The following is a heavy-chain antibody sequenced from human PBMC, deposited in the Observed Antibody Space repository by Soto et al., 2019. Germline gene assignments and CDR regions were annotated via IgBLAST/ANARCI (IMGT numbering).Heavy chain of an antibody. CDR1: GFTFGDYA. CDR3: TSSFFFNVPATTENYIHS. D-gene: IGHD1-7*01. CDR2: IRSKAYGGTT. V-gene: IGHV3-49*03. Sequence: SLRLSCTASGFTFGDYAMSWFRQAPGKGLEWVGFIRSKAYGGTTEYAASVKGRFTISRDDSKSIAYLQMNSLKTEDTAVYYCTSSFFFNVPATTENYIHSWRHGPPVTVPQ. J-gene: IGHJ5*01.